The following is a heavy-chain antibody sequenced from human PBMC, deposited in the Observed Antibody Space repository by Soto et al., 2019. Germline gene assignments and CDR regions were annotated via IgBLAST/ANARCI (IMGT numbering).Heavy chain of an antibody. J-gene: IGHJ4*02. Sequence: GGSLRLSCAASGFTFSSYAMSWARQAPGKGLEWVSAISGSGGSTYYADSVKVRFTISRDNSKNTLYLQLNSLRAEDTAVYSCAKAPPDYYDSSGYSALDYWRKGTLVTVAS. CDR2: ISGSGGST. CDR3: AKAPPDYYDSSGYSALDY. CDR1: GFTFSSYA. D-gene: IGHD3-22*01. V-gene: IGHV3-23*01.